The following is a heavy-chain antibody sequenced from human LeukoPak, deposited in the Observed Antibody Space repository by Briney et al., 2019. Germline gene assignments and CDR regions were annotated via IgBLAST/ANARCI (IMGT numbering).Heavy chain of an antibody. CDR3: AKARYNWNSPGY. Sequence: PGGSLRLSCAASGFTFSDYAMHWVRQAPGKGLEWVAVISKDGSDKYYPGSVRGRFTISRDNSKNTIYLQMDSLRAEDTAIYYCAKARYNWNSPGYWGQGTLVTVSS. CDR2: ISKDGSDK. CDR1: GFTFSDYA. V-gene: IGHV3-30-3*01. D-gene: IGHD1-7*01. J-gene: IGHJ4*02.